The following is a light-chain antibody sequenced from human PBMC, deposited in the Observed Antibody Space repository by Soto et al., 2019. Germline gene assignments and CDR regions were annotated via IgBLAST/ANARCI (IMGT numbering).Light chain of an antibody. CDR2: DAS. CDR3: QQYGFS. CDR1: QSVSYW. Sequence: DIHMTQSPSTLSASVGDRVTITCRASQSVSYWLAWYQQKPGKAPKLLIHDASSLESGVPSRFRAVGLGQEFLSPIGGWRPDNLATYYCQQYGFSFGPGTKL. J-gene: IGKJ3*01. V-gene: IGKV1-5*01.